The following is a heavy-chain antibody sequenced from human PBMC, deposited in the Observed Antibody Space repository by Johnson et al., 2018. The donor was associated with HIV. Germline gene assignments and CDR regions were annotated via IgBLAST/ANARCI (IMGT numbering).Heavy chain of an antibody. D-gene: IGHD2-21*01. CDR3: AKDIDDFLWCIDACDI. CDR1: GFTFSSYA. V-gene: IGHV3-9*01. J-gene: IGHJ3*02. Sequence: QLVESGGGLVKPGGSLRLSCAASGFTFSSYAMHWVRPAPGKGLEWVPGISWTSGSIGYADSVTGRFTISRDNAKNSLYLQMNSLRAEDTALYYCAKDIDDFLWCIDACDIWGQVTMVTVS. CDR2: ISWTSGSI.